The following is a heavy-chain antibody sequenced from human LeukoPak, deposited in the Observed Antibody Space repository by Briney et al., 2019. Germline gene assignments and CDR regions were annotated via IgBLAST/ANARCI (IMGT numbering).Heavy chain of an antibody. D-gene: IGHD3-22*01. V-gene: IGHV1-2*02. CDR1: GYTFTGYY. J-gene: IGHJ4*02. Sequence: ASVKASCKASGYTFTGYYMHWVRQAPGQGLEWMGWINPNSGGTNYAQKFQGRVTMTRDTSISTAYMELSRLRSDDTAVYYCASRSIYYDSSGYMGDYWGQGTLVTVSS. CDR2: INPNSGGT. CDR3: ASRSIYYDSSGYMGDY.